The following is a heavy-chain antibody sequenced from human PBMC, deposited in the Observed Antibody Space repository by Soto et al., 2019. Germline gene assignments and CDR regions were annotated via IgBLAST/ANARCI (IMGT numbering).Heavy chain of an antibody. CDR1: GFTFSSYA. D-gene: IGHD1-20*01. V-gene: IGHV3-64D*06. CDR2: ISSNGGST. J-gene: IGHJ4*02. CDR3: VKDGITGTGGFDY. Sequence: PGGSLRLSCSASGFTFSSYAMRWVRQAPGKGLEYVSAISSNGGSTYYADSVKGRFTISRDNSKNTLYLQMSSLRAEDTAVYYCVKDGITGTGGFDYWGQGTLVTVSS.